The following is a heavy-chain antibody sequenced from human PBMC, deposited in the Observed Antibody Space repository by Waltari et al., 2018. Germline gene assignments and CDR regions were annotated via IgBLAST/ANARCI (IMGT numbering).Heavy chain of an antibody. D-gene: IGHD5-18*01. CDR2: IRSKANSYAT. CDR3: TRHGGYSYGPGYYYYYYMDV. V-gene: IGHV3-73*02. J-gene: IGHJ6*03. Sequence: EVQLVESGGGLVQPGGSLKLSCAASGFTFSGSAMHWVRQASGKGLEGVGRIRSKANSYATAYAASVKGRFTISRDDSKNTAYLQMNSLKTEDTAVYYCTRHGGYSYGPGYYYYYYMDVWGKGTTVTISS. CDR1: GFTFSGSA.